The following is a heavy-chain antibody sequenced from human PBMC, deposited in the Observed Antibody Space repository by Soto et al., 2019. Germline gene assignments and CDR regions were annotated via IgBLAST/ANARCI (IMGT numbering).Heavy chain of an antibody. J-gene: IGHJ4*02. CDR3: ARDKITGLFDY. CDR1: GGSFGCYY. D-gene: IGHD2-8*02. CDR2: INHSGST. Sequence: PLETLSLTCAVYGGSFGCYYLTWIRQPPRTGLEWIGEINHSGSTNYNPSLKSRVTISVDTSKNQFSLKLTSVTAADTAVDYCARDKITGLFDYWGQGTLVTVSS. V-gene: IGHV4-34*01.